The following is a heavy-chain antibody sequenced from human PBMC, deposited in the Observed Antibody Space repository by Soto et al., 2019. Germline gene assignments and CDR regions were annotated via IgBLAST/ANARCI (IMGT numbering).Heavy chain of an antibody. Sequence: VQLVQSGAEVKKPGASVRISCTASGISYTTYAIHWVRQAPGQGLEWMGWINAGNGDTRYSQRFQGRVTLTTDTSATTTYMDLSSLRSEDTCIYYCARAISGYVTWGQGTLVTVSS. J-gene: IGHJ4*02. CDR2: INAGNGDT. CDR1: GISYTTYA. V-gene: IGHV1-3*01. D-gene: IGHD5-12*01. CDR3: ARAISGYVT.